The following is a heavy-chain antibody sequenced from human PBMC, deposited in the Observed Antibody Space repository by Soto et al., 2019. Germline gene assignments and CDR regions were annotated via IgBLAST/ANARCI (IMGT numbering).Heavy chain of an antibody. V-gene: IGHV1-69*01. CDR2: FIPIYGTR. CDR1: GGTFSRYA. J-gene: IGHJ6*02. CDR3: ARAERPYGDYDNYYYAMDV. Sequence: QVQLVHSGAEVKKPGSSVKVSCKASGGTFSRYAISWVRRAPGQGLEWIGGFIPIYGTRNYAQKLKGRVTITADESTSTAYMELSSLRSEDTAVYYCARAERPYGDYDNYYYAMDVWDQGTSVTVSS. D-gene: IGHD4-17*01.